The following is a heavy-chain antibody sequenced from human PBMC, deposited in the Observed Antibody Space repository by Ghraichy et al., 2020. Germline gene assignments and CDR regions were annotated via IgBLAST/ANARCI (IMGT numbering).Heavy chain of an antibody. D-gene: IGHD6-6*01. CDR1: GFTFSSYW. CDR2: INSDGSST. CDR3: ARIVPFENVDY. J-gene: IGHJ4*02. Sequence: GGSLRLSCAASGFTFSSYWMHWVRQAPGKGLVWVSRINSDGSSTSYADSVKGRFTISRDNAKNTLYLQMNSLRAEDTAVYYCARIVPFENVDYWGQGTLVTVSS. V-gene: IGHV3-74*01.